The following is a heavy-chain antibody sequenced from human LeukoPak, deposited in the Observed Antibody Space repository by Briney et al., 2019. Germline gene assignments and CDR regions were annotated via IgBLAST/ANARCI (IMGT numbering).Heavy chain of an antibody. Sequence: GASVKVSCTASGYTFTSYDINWVRLATGQGLEWMGWMNPNSGNTGYAQKFQGRVTMTRNTSISTAYMELSSLRSEDTAVYYCARGAVHDYTGYYYYGMDVWGQGTTVTVSS. D-gene: IGHD4-11*01. CDR3: ARGAVHDYTGYYYYGMDV. V-gene: IGHV1-8*01. CDR1: GYTFTSYD. J-gene: IGHJ6*02. CDR2: MNPNSGNT.